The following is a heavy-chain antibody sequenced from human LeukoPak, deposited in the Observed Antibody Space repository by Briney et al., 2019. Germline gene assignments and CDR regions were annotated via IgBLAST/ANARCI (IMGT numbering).Heavy chain of an antibody. CDR1: GFTLSSYA. CDR3: AKKLLTVTTWGFDY. CDR2: ISVSGST. J-gene: IGHJ4*02. D-gene: IGHD4-11*01. V-gene: IGHV3-23*01. Sequence: GGSLRLSCAASGFTLSSYAMSWVRQGPGKGLEWVSAISVSGSTYHADSVKGRFTISRDSSKNTLYLQMNSLRAEDTAVYYCAKKLLTVTTWGFDYWGQGTLVTVSS.